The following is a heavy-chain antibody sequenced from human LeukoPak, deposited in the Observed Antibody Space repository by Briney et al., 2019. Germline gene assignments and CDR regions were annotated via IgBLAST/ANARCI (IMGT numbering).Heavy chain of an antibody. J-gene: IGHJ4*02. CDR2: INHSGST. CDR3: ARWGNVAAAIGLEKYYFDY. CDR1: GGSFSDYY. V-gene: IGHV4-34*01. D-gene: IGHD2-2*02. Sequence: PSETLSLTCAVSGGSFSDYYWSWIRQSPGKGLEWIGEINHSGSTNYNPSLKSRVTISVDTSKNQFSLKLSSVTAADTAVYYCARWGNVAAAIGLEKYYFDYWGQGTLVTVSS.